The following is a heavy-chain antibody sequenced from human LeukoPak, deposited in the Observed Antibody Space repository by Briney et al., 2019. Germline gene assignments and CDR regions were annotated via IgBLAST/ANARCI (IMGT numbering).Heavy chain of an antibody. CDR1: GFTFSSYG. D-gene: IGHD1-26*01. Sequence: GGSLRLSCAASGFTFSSYGMHWFRQAPGKGLEWVAVISYDGSNKYYADSVKGRFTISRDNSKNTLYLQMNSLRAEDTAVYYCAKDRQRSDYTRYYYGMDVWGQGTTVTVSS. J-gene: IGHJ6*02. CDR3: AKDRQRSDYTRYYYGMDV. V-gene: IGHV3-30*18. CDR2: ISYDGSNK.